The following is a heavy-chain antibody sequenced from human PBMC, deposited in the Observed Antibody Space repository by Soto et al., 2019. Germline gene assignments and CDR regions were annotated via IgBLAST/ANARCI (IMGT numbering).Heavy chain of an antibody. D-gene: IGHD4-4*01. Sequence: HPGGSLRLSCAASGFTFSSYAMSWVRQAPGKGLEWVSAISGSGGSTYYADSVKGRFTISRDNSKNTLYLQMNSLRAEDTAVYYCAKDYSNYVYYFDYWGQGTLVTISS. CDR2: ISGSGGST. V-gene: IGHV3-23*01. CDR1: GFTFSSYA. CDR3: AKDYSNYVYYFDY. J-gene: IGHJ4*02.